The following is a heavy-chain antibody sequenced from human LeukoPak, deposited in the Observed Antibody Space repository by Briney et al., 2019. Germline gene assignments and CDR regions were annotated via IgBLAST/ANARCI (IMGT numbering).Heavy chain of an antibody. CDR1: GDSISSSSYY. V-gene: IGHV4-39*01. J-gene: IGHJ4*02. D-gene: IGHD6-13*01. CDR2: TFYSGST. CDR3: ARGRPKPIAAAGTLSWVIDY. Sequence: SETLSLTCTVSGDSISSSSYYWDWIRQPPGKGLEWIGSTFYSGSTYYNPSLKSRVTISVDTSKNQFSLKLSSVTAADTAVYYCARGRPKPIAAAGTLSWVIDYWGQGTLVTVSS.